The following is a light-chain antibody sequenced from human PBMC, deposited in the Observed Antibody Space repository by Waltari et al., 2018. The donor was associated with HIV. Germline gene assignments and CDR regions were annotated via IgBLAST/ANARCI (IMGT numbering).Light chain of an antibody. V-gene: IGLV1-40*01. CDR1: SPTIGAGYD. CDR3: QSYDSGLSAYV. J-gene: IGLJ1*01. CDR2: GNT. Sequence: QSVLTQPPSVSGAPGQRVTISCPGSSPTIGAGYDVHWFQQLPGTAPKLLIYGNTNRPSGVPDRFSGSKSGTSASLAITGLQAEDEGDYYCQSYDSGLSAYVFGTGTKVTVL.